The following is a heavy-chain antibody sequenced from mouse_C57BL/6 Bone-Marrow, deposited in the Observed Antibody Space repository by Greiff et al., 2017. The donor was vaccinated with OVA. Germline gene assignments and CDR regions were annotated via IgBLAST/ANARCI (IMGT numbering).Heavy chain of an antibody. CDR2: ILPGSGST. Sequence: VQLQQSGAELMKPGASVKLSCKATGYTFTGYWIEWVKQRPGHGLEWIGEILPGSGSTNYNEKFKGQATFTADTDSNTAYMQRSSLTTEDSAIYDGARWGSSGYGGYFDYWGQGTTLTVSA. CDR3: ARWGSSGYGGYFDY. CDR1: GYTFTGYW. J-gene: IGHJ2*01. V-gene: IGHV1-9*01. D-gene: IGHD3-2*02.